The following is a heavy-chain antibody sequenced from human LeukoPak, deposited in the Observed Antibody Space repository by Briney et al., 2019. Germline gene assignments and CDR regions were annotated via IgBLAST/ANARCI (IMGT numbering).Heavy chain of an antibody. V-gene: IGHV1-18*01. CDR3: ARDRDGATPAYYYYMDV. CDR2: MSAYNGNT. Sequence: ASVKVSCKASGYSFTSYGFNWVRQAPGQGLEWMGWMSAYNGNTNYAQKLQGRVTMTTDTSTSTAYMELRSLRSDDTAVYYCARDRDGATPAYYYYMDVWGKGTTVTVSS. CDR1: GYSFTSYG. D-gene: IGHD4-17*01. J-gene: IGHJ6*03.